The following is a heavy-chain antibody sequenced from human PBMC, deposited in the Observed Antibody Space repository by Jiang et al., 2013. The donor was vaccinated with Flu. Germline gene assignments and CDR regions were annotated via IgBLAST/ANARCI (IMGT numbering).Heavy chain of an antibody. Sequence: KPTQTLTLTCTFSGFSLSTSGMCVSWIRQPPGKALEWLARIDWDDDKYYSTSLKTRLTISKDTSKNQVVLTMTNMDPVDTATYYCARIRRAVAGTGWESGYYYGMDVWGQGTTVTVSS. D-gene: IGHD6-19*01. J-gene: IGHJ6*02. V-gene: IGHV2-70*11. CDR1: GFSLSTSGMC. CDR3: ARIRRAVAGTGWESGYYYGMDV. CDR2: IDWDDDK.